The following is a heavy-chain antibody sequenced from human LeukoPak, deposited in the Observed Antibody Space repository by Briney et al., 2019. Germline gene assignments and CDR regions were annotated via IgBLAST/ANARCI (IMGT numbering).Heavy chain of an antibody. CDR2: ISSSSSTI. CDR3: VRGSTHGKNYVGH. CDR1: GFTFSSYS. J-gene: IGHJ4*02. V-gene: IGHV3-48*01. D-gene: IGHD5-24*01. Sequence: GGSLRLSCAASGFTFSSYSMNWVRQAPGKGLEWVSDISSSSSTIYYADSVKGRFTISRDNAKNSLYLQMNSLRAEDTAVYYCVRGSTHGKNYVGHCGQGTLVTVSS.